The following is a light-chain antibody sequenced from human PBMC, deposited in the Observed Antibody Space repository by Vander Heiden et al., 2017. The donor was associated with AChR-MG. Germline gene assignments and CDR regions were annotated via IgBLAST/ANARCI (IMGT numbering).Light chain of an antibody. J-gene: IGLJ3*02. V-gene: IGLV1-40*01. CDR2: SNS. CDR3: QSYDGSLSGGG. Sequence: QSVLTPPPLASGPPGQRVTIPCTWSSSNSGAGYDVHWYQQLPGTPPKRRIYSNSNRPSGVPDRFSGSKSGTSASLAITGLQAEDEADYYGQSYDGSLSGGGFGGGTKLTVL. CDR1: SSNSGAGYD.